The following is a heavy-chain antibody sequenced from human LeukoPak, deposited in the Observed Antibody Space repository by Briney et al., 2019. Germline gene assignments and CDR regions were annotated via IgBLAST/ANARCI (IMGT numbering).Heavy chain of an antibody. CDR1: GFTFSSYA. CDR2: ISYDGSNK. Sequence: PGRSLRLSCAASGFTFSSYAMHWVRQAPGKGLEWVAVISYDGSNKYYADSVKGRFTISRDNSKNTLYLQMNSLRAEDTAVYYCARRQGQQPFDYWGQGTLVTVSS. D-gene: IGHD6-13*01. J-gene: IGHJ4*02. CDR3: ARRQGQQPFDY. V-gene: IGHV3-30-3*01.